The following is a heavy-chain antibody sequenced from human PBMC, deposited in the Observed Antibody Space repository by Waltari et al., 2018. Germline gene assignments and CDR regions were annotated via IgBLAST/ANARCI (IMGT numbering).Heavy chain of an antibody. V-gene: IGHV3-23*03. D-gene: IGHD1-1*01. CDR3: AKAPDRGLYNWNNLFDY. Sequence: EVQLLESGGGLVQPGGSLRLSCAASGFTFSSYAMSWVRQAPGKGLEWVSVIYSGGSTYYADSVKGRFTISRDNSKNTLYLQMNSLRAEDTAVYYCAKAPDRGLYNWNNLFDYWGQGTLVTVSS. CDR1: GFTFSSYA. J-gene: IGHJ4*02. CDR2: IYSGGST.